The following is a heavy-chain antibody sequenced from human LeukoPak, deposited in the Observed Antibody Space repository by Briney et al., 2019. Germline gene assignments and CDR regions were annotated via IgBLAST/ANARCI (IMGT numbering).Heavy chain of an antibody. CDR3: ARGSPLAGWLQSVNWFDP. V-gene: IGHV1-69*13. CDR2: IIPIFGTA. CDR1: GGTFSSYA. Sequence: SVKVSCKASGGTFSSYAISWVRQAPGQGLEWMGGIIPIFGTANYAQKFQGRVTITADESTSTAYMELSSLRSEDAAVYYCARGSPLAGWLQSVNWFDPWGQGTLVTVSS. J-gene: IGHJ5*02. D-gene: IGHD5-24*01.